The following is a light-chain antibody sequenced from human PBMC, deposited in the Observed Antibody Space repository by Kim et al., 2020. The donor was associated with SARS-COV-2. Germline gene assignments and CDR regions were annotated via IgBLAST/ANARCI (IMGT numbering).Light chain of an antibody. J-gene: IGKJ1*01. CDR3: QQYGSSPPWT. V-gene: IGKV3-20*01. Sequence: PGERATRSCRASQSVSSSYLAWYQQKAGQAPRLLIYGASSRATGIPDRFSGSGSGTDFTLTISRLEPEDFAVYYCQQYGSSPPWTFGQGTKVDIK. CDR2: GAS. CDR1: QSVSSSY.